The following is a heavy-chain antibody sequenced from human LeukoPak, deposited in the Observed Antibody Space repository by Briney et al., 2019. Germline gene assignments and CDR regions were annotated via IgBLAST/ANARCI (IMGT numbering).Heavy chain of an antibody. J-gene: IGHJ4*02. CDR2: IGFDGYNK. V-gene: IGHV3-30*02. Sequence: GGSLRLSCAASGFTFSSYGMHWVRQAPGKGLEWVAFIGFDGYNKDYADSVKGRFTISRDNSKNTLYLQMSNLRPDDTAMYYCANDSSLYGPGTYIFDSWGQGPLVTVSS. D-gene: IGHD3-10*01. CDR3: ANDSSLYGPGTYIFDS. CDR1: GFTFSSYG.